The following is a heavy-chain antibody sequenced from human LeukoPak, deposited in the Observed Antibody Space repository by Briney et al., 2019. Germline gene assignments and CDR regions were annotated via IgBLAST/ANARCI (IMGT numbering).Heavy chain of an antibody. CDR1: GFTFSSYA. V-gene: IGHV3-30-3*01. J-gene: IGHJ5*02. CDR2: ISYDGSNK. Sequence: GGSLRLSCAASGFTFSSYAMHWVRQAPGKGLEWVAVISYDGSNKYYADSVKGRFTISRDNSKNTLYLQMNSLRAEDTAVYYCAKSKSGGSGWTRKGWFDPWGQGTLVTVSS. D-gene: IGHD6-19*01. CDR3: AKSKSGGSGWTRKGWFDP.